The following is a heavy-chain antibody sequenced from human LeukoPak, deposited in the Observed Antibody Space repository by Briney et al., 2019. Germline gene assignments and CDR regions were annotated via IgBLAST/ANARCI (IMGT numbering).Heavy chain of an antibody. CDR1: GFTFSIHW. CDR2: ISYDGSNK. J-gene: IGHJ6*02. Sequence: PGGSLRLSCVASGFTFSIHWMTWVRQAPGKGLEWAAVISYDGSNKYYADSVKGRFTISRDNSKNTLYLQMNSLRAEDTAVYYCARRGNWNGGYYYGMDVWGQGTTVTVSS. CDR3: ARRGNWNGGYYYGMDV. V-gene: IGHV3-30-3*01. D-gene: IGHD1-20*01.